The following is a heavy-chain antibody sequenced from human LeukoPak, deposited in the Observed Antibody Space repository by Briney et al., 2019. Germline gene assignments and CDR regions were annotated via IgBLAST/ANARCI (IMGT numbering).Heavy chain of an antibody. CDR2: INSDGNNT. CDR1: GFTFSSYW. V-gene: IGHV3-74*01. CDR3: ARDGDDYRFDP. J-gene: IGHJ5*02. D-gene: IGHD4/OR15-4a*01. Sequence: GGSLRLSCAASGFTFSSYWMHWVRQGPGKGLVWVSRINSDGNNTSYADFVKGRFTISRDNAKNTLYLQMNSLRAEDTAVYYCARDGDDYRFDPWGQGTLVTVSS.